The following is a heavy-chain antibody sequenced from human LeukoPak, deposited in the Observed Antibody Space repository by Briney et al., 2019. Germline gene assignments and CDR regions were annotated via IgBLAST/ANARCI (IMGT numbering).Heavy chain of an antibody. J-gene: IGHJ3*02. D-gene: IGHD5-18*01. CDR3: ASTYSYEDAFDI. V-gene: IGHV4-39*01. Sequence: PSETLSLTCTVSGGSISSSSYYWGWIRQPPGKGLEWIGSIYYSGSTYYNPSLKSRVTISVDTSKNQFFLKLSSVTAADTAVYYCASTYSYEDAFDIWGQGTMVTVSS. CDR2: IYYSGST. CDR1: GGSISSSSYY.